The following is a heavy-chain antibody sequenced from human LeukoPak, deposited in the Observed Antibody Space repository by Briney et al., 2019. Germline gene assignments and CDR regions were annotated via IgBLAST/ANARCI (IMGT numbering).Heavy chain of an antibody. CDR1: GGSISSYY. CDR3: ARARSGSYRGYYYYYMDV. D-gene: IGHD3-10*01. CDR2: IYTSGST. V-gene: IGHV4-4*07. Sequence: PSETLSLTCTVSGGSISSYYWSWIRQPAGKGLEWIGRIYTSGSTNYNPSLKSRVTMSVDTSKNQFSLKLSSVTAADTAVYYCARARSGSYRGYYYYYMDVWGKGTTVTISS. J-gene: IGHJ6*03.